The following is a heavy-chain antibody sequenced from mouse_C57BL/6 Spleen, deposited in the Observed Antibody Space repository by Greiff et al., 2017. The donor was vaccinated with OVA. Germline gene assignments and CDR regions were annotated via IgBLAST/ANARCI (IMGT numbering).Heavy chain of an antibody. J-gene: IGHJ2*01. V-gene: IGHV5-4*01. Sequence: EVKLVESGGGLVKPGGSLKLSCAASGFTFSSYAMSWVRQTPEKRLEWVATISDGGSYTYYPDNVKGRFTISRDNAKNNLYLQMSHLKSEDTAMYYCAREGGIYDGYFDYWGQGTTLTVSS. CDR1: GFTFSSYA. CDR2: ISDGGSYT. D-gene: IGHD2-3*01. CDR3: AREGGIYDGYFDY.